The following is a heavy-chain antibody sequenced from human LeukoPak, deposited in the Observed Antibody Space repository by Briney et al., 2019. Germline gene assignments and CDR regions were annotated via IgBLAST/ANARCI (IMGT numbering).Heavy chain of an antibody. V-gene: IGHV3-30*02. D-gene: IGHD6-6*01. CDR1: GFTFSSYG. CDR3: AKGGVAAGPSPFDY. CDR2: IRYDGSNK. Sequence: GGSLRLSCAASGFTFSSYGMHWVRQAPGKGLEWVSFIRYDGSNKYYADSVKGRFTISRDNSKNTLYLQMNSLRAEDTAVYYCAKGGVAAGPSPFDYWGQGTLVTVSS. J-gene: IGHJ4*02.